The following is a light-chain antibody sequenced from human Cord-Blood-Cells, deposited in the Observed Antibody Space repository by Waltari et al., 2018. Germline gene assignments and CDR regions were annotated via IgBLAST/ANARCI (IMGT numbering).Light chain of an antibody. CDR2: GAS. CDR1: QSVNSN. J-gene: IGKJ1*01. Sequence: EIVMTQSPATLSVSPGERATLSCRASQSVNSNLAWYQQKPGQAPRPRIYGASTRATGIPARFSGSGSGTEFTLTISSLQSEDFAVYYCQQYNNWPPWTFGQGTKVEIK. CDR3: QQYNNWPPWT. V-gene: IGKV3-15*01.